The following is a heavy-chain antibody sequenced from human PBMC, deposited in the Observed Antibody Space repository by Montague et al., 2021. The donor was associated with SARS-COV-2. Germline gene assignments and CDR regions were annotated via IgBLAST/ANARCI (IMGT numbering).Heavy chain of an antibody. J-gene: IGHJ2*01. CDR3: ARVHIVVVTAMRYFDL. D-gene: IGHD2-21*02. CDR2: IYYSGST. CDR1: GGSISSGGYY. Sequence: TLSLTCTVSGGSISSGGYYWSWISQHPGKGLEWIGYIYYSGSTYYNPSLKSRVTISVDTSKNQFSLKLSSVTAADTAVYYCARVHIVVVTAMRYFDLWGRGTLVTVSS. V-gene: IGHV4-31*03.